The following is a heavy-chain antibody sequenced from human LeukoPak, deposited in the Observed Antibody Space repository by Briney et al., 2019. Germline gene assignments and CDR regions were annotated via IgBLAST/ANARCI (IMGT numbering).Heavy chain of an antibody. J-gene: IGHJ3*02. CDR3: ARLVTRGYYDSSGRRIDAFDI. Sequence: SETLSLTCAVYGGSFSGYYWSWIRQPPGKGLEWIGYVHNSGSTNYNPSLKSRVTISVDTSKNQFSLKLSSVTAADTAVYYCARLVTRGYYDSSGRRIDAFDIWGQGTMVTVSS. V-gene: IGHV4-59*01. CDR1: GGSFSGYY. D-gene: IGHD3-22*01. CDR2: VHNSGST.